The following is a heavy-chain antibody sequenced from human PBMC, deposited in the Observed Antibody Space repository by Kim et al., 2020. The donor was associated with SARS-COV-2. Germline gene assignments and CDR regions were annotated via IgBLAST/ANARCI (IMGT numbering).Heavy chain of an antibody. CDR3: ARSDRSRHSSIMVH. CDR2: IYYSGST. Sequence: SETLSLTCTVSGGSISSYYWSWIRQPPGKGLEWIGYIYYSGSTNYNPSLKSRFTISVDTSKNQFSLKLSSVTAADTAVYYCARSDRSRHSSIMVHWGQGTLVTVSS. V-gene: IGHV4-59*01. CDR1: GGSISSYY. D-gene: IGHD6-13*01. J-gene: IGHJ4*02.